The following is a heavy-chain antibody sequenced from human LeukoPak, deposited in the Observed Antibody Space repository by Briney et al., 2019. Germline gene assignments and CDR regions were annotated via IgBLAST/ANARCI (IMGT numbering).Heavy chain of an antibody. CDR2: IKQDESEK. CDR1: GFTFSAYA. D-gene: IGHD3-16*02. V-gene: IGHV3-7*01. CDR3: ARGMITFGGIIFY. Sequence: PGGSLRLSCAASGFTFSAYAMTWVRQVPGKGLEWVANIKQDESEKYYVDSVKGRFTISRDNAKNSLYLQMNSLRAEDTAVYYCARGMITFGGIIFYWGQGTLVTVSS. J-gene: IGHJ4*02.